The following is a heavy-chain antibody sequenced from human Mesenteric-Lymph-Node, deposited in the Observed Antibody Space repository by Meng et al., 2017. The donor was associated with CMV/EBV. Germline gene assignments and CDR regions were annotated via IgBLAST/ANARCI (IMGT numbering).Heavy chain of an antibody. V-gene: IGHV4-30-4*08. D-gene: IGHD2-2*01. J-gene: IGHJ3*02. Sequence: LRLSCTVSGGSINSGDYYWSWIRQPPGKGLEGIGYNYYSRSTYYNPSRKSRVAISVATSQNQFSLKLSSVTAADTGVYYCARGLVCSSTSCYRAFDIWGQGTMVTVSS. CDR2: NYYSRST. CDR1: GGSINSGDYY. CDR3: ARGLVCSSTSCYRAFDI.